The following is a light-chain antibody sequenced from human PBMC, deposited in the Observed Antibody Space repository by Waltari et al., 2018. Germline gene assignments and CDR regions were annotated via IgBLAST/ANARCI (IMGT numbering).Light chain of an antibody. Sequence: EIVLTQSPATLSLSPGERATLSCRASESIGNYLAWYQQKPGQAPRLLIYGTSTRATGIPARFSGSGSGTDFTLTISSLEPEDFAVYYCQQRGNWPPFTFGPGTKVDVK. V-gene: IGKV3-11*01. CDR1: ESIGNY. CDR2: GTS. CDR3: QQRGNWPPFT. J-gene: IGKJ3*01.